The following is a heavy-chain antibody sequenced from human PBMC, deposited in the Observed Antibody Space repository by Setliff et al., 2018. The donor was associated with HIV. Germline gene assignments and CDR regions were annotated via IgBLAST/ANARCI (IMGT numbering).Heavy chain of an antibody. CDR1: GFTFSSAW. CDR2: ISPDGSAT. J-gene: IGHJ4*02. V-gene: IGHV3-7*01. Sequence: PGGSLRLSCAASGFTFSSAWMGWVRQAPAKGLEWVANISPDGSATYYVDSVKGRFTISRDNAKNSLYLQLNSLRVEDTAVYYCMRGRPTGYFDCWGQGTLVTVSS. CDR3: MRGRPTGYFDC. D-gene: IGHD1-1*01.